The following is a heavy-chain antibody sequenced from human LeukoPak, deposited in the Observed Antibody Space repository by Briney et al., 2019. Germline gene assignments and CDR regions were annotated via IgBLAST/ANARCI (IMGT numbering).Heavy chain of an antibody. CDR2: IYTSGST. CDR1: GGSLSSYY. CDR3: AKDLRHYYDEEGYFDY. V-gene: IGHV4-4*07. D-gene: IGHD3-22*01. J-gene: IGHJ4*02. Sequence: SETLSLTCTVSGGSLSSYYWNWIRQPAGKGLEWIGRIYTSGSTNYNPSLKSRVTMSVDTSKNQFSLKLSSVTAADTAVYYCAKDLRHYYDEEGYFDYWGQGTLVTVSS.